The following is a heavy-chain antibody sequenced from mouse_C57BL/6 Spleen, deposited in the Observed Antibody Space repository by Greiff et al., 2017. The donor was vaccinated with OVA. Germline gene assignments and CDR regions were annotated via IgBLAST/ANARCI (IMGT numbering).Heavy chain of an antibody. D-gene: IGHD1-1*01. CDR3: ARYYGSSYGYWYFDV. Sequence: QVQLKESGPELVKPGASVKISCKASGYAFSSSWMNWVKQRPGKGLEWIGRIYPGDGDTNYNGKFKGKATLTADKSSSTAYMQLSSLTSEDSAVYFCARYYGSSYGYWYFDVWGTGTTVTVSS. CDR2: IYPGDGDT. CDR1: GYAFSSSW. J-gene: IGHJ1*03. V-gene: IGHV1-82*01.